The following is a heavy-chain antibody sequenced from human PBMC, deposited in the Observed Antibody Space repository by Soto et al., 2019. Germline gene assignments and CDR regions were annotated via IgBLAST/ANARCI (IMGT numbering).Heavy chain of an antibody. CDR3: ASACDSSGCLDY. D-gene: IGHD6-19*01. J-gene: IGHJ4*02. Sequence: QVQLVQSGAEVKKPGSSVKVSCKASGGTFSSYTISWVRQAPGQGLEWMGRIIPILGIANYAQKFQGRVTITADKSTSTAYMELSSLRSEDTAVYYCASACDSSGCLDYWGQGTLVTVSS. CDR1: GGTFSSYT. CDR2: IIPILGIA. V-gene: IGHV1-69*02.